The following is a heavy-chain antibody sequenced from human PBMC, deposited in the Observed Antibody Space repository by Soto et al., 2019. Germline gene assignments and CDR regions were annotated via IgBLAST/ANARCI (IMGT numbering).Heavy chain of an antibody. Sequence: SETLSLTCAVSGGSISSSSWWSWFRQPPGKGLEWIGEIYHSGSTNYNPSLKSRVTISVDKSKNQFSLKLSSVTAADTAVYYCAREYDSSGYYFDYWGQGTLVTVSS. D-gene: IGHD3-22*01. CDR1: GGSISSSSW. CDR2: IYHSGST. V-gene: IGHV4-4*02. J-gene: IGHJ4*02. CDR3: AREYDSSGYYFDY.